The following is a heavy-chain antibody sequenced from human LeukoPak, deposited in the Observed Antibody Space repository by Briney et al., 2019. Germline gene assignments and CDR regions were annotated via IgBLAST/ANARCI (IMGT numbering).Heavy chain of an antibody. V-gene: IGHV3-48*02. J-gene: IGHJ4*02. Sequence: QSGGSLRLSCAASGFTLSSNSMNWVRQAPGKGLEWVSYISSSASSISYADSVKGRFTISRENAKNSLYLQMNSLRDEDTAVYYCARELDCSGRVFDLRGQGALVTVSS. D-gene: IGHD3-10*02. CDR3: ARELDCSGRVFDL. CDR1: GFTLSSNS. CDR2: ISSSASSI.